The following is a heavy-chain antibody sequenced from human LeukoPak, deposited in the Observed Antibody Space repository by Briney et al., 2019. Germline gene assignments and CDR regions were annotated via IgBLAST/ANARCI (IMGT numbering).Heavy chain of an antibody. V-gene: IGHV4-4*07. CDR1: GGSISSYY. D-gene: IGHD1-26*01. CDR3: AGDSWDDLRHYYYGMDV. J-gene: IGHJ6*02. CDR2: IYTSGST. Sequence: PSETLSLTCTVSGGSISSYYWSWIRQPAGKGLEWIGRIYTSGSTNYNPSLKSRVTMSVDTSKNQFSLKLSSVTAADTAVYYCAGDSWDDLRHYYYGMDVWGQGTTVTVSS.